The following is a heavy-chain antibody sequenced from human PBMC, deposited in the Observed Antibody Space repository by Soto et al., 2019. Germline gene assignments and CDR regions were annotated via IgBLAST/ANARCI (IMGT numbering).Heavy chain of an antibody. CDR3: ARMGDCSGETCLGRGWFDP. V-gene: IGHV5-51*01. Sequence: GESLKISCQASGGHFTNWWIGWVRQVPGKGLEWLGIINPRDSGSRYSPSFEGQATISVDKSVSTAYLQWSSLEVSDTAMYYCARMGDCSGETCLGRGWFDPWGPGTLVTVSS. CDR2: INPRDSGS. CDR1: GGHFTNWW. J-gene: IGHJ5*02. D-gene: IGHD2-15*01.